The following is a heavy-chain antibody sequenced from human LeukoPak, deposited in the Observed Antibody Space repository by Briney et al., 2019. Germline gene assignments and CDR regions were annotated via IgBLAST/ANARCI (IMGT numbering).Heavy chain of an antibody. Sequence: ASVKVSCKASGYTFTGCYMHWVRQAPGQGLEWMGWINPNSGGTNYAQKFQGRVTMTRDTSISTAYMELSRLRSDDTAVYYCARSGYSSGWELGDYYYYGMDVWGQGTTVTVSS. CDR2: INPNSGGT. J-gene: IGHJ6*02. D-gene: IGHD6-19*01. CDR1: GYTFTGCY. V-gene: IGHV1-2*02. CDR3: ARSGYSSGWELGDYYYYGMDV.